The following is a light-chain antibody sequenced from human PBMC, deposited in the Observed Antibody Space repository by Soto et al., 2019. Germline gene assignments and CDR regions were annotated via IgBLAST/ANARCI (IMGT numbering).Light chain of an antibody. CDR3: QRYTNSPRST. CDR1: QSVDRY. V-gene: IGKV3-11*01. Sequence: EVVLTQPPDTLSLSPGETATLSCRASQSVDRYVAWYQQKLGQAPRLLIYDAYTRATGVVARFTGSGSATDFSLTMTSLETEDFEGYCGQRYTNSPRSTFGQGTKLEIK. J-gene: IGKJ2*01. CDR2: DAY.